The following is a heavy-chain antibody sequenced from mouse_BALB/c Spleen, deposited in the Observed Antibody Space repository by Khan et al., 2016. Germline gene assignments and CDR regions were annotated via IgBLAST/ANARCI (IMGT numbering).Heavy chain of an antibody. Sequence: VELVESGPSLVQPSQSLSITCTVAGFSLTSYGVHWVRQSPGKGLEWLGVIWRGGSTDYNAAFMSRLSITKDNSKSQVFFKMNSLQADDTAIYYCAISNYDVGYYAMDYWGQGTSVTVSS. D-gene: IGHD2-3*01. V-gene: IGHV2-5-1*01. CDR2: IWRGGST. CDR3: AISNYDVGYYAMDY. CDR1: GFSLTSYG. J-gene: IGHJ4*01.